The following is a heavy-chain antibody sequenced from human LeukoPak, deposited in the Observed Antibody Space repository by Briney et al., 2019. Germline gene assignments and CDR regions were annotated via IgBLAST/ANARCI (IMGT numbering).Heavy chain of an antibody. V-gene: IGHV4-30-2*01. CDR1: GGSISSGGYS. CDR3: ARGDRYCSSTSCRPPSYAFDI. D-gene: IGHD2-2*01. J-gene: IGHJ3*02. CDR2: IYHSGST. Sequence: PSQTLSLTCAVSGGSISSGGYSWSWIRQPPGKGLEWIGYIYHSGSTYYNPSLKSRVTISVDRSKNQFSLKLSSVTAADTAVYYCARGDRYCSSTSCRPPSYAFDIWGQGTMVTVSS.